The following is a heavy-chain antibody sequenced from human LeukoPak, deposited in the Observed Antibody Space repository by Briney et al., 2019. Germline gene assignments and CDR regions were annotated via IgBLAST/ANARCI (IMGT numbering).Heavy chain of an antibody. J-gene: IGHJ4*02. CDR2: ISNSGSTI. Sequence: GSLRLSCAASGFTFRGYEMNWVRQAPGKGLEWVSYISNSGSTIYYAGSVRGRFTISRDNAENSLYLQMNSLRADDTAVYYCARIYCSGGNCYPVFDSWGQGTLVTVSS. D-gene: IGHD2-15*01. V-gene: IGHV3-48*03. CDR1: GFTFRGYE. CDR3: ARIYCSGGNCYPVFDS.